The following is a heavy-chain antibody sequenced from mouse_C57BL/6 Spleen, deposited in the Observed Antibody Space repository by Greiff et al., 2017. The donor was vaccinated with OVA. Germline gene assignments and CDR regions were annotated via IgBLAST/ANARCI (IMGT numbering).Heavy chain of an antibody. Sequence: VQLKESGAELVKPGASVKLSCTASGFNIKDYYMHWVKQRTEQGLEWIGRIDPEDGETKYAPKFQGKATITADTSSNTDYLQLSSLTSEDTAVYYCARSPYYGSSYYYAMDYWGQGTSVTVSS. J-gene: IGHJ4*01. CDR2: IDPEDGET. V-gene: IGHV14-2*01. CDR3: ARSPYYGSSYYYAMDY. CDR1: GFNIKDYY. D-gene: IGHD1-1*01.